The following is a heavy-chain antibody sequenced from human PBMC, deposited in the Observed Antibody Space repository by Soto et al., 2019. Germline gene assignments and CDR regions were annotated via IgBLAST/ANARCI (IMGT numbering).Heavy chain of an antibody. J-gene: IGHJ6*02. V-gene: IGHV3-23*01. CDR2: IGGSGDST. Sequence: EVQLLESGGGLVQPGGSLRLSCAASGFTFSSYAMSWVRQAPGKGLEWVSVIGGSGDSTYYADSVRGRFTISRDNAKNTLYLQMNSLRAEDTAVYYCAKDRDGAAAGHTKFFGMDGWGQWTSVTVS. CDR3: AKDRDGAAAGHTKFFGMDG. CDR1: GFTFSSYA. D-gene: IGHD6-13*01.